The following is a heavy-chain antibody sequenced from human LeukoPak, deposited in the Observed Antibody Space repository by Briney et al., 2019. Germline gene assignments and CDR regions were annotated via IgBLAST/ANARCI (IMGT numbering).Heavy chain of an antibody. Sequence: GGSLRLSCAASGFTFSSYGMHWVRQAPGKGLEWVAVIWYDGSNKYYADSVKGRFTISRDNSKNTLYLQMNSLRAEDTAVYYCARGGFGELSGYYYCYGMDVWGKGTTVTASS. CDR1: GFTFSSYG. V-gene: IGHV3-33*01. D-gene: IGHD3-10*01. J-gene: IGHJ6*04. CDR3: ARGGFGELSGYYYCYGMDV. CDR2: IWYDGSNK.